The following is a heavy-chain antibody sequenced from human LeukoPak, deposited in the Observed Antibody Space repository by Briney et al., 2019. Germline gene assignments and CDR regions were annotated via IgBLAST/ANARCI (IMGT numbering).Heavy chain of an antibody. V-gene: IGHV4-34*01. CDR2: INHSGST. CDR1: GGSFSGYY. CDR3: ARRGRAWFDP. J-gene: IGHJ5*02. Sequence: SETLSLTCAVYGGSFSGYYWGWIRQPPGKGLEWIGEINHSGSTNYNPSLKSRVTISADTSKNQFSLKLSSVTAADTAVYYCARRGRAWFDPWGQGTLVTVSS. D-gene: IGHD1-14*01.